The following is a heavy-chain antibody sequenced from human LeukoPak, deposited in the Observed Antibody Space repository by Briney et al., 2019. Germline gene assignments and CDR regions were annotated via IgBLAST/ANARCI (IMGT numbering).Heavy chain of an antibody. V-gene: IGHV3-7*01. Sequence: PGGSLRLSCAASGFSFRDYWVSWVRQAPGKGLEWVADITPDGSGKTYVDSVKGRFTISRDNAKQSLYVQMDTLAAEDTAVYYCVTSWIRQQRDSWGQGTLVTVSS. J-gene: IGHJ4*02. CDR3: VTSWIRQQRDS. CDR2: ITPDGSGK. CDR1: GFSFRDYW. D-gene: IGHD1-1*01.